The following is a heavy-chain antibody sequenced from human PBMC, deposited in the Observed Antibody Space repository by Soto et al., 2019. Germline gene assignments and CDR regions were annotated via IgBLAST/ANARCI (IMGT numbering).Heavy chain of an antibody. D-gene: IGHD6-25*01. J-gene: IGHJ4*02. Sequence: EVQLVESGGDLVQPGGSLRLSCVASGFTFNTYWMSWVRQAPGKGLEWVANIKEDGSDKYYVDSVKGRFTISRDNAKNLLYLQMNSLGAGYTAMYYCARVTRGSSGDYWGQGTLVTVSS. V-gene: IGHV3-7*01. CDR3: ARVTRGSSGDY. CDR1: GFTFNTYW. CDR2: IKEDGSDK.